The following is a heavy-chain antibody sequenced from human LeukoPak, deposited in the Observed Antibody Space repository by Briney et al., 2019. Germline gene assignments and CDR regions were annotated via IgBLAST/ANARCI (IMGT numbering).Heavy chain of an antibody. CDR2: IYSGGST. D-gene: IGHD3-10*01. V-gene: IGHV3-53*01. Sequence: PGGSLRLSCAASGFTVSSNYMSWVRQAPGKGLEWVSVIYSGGSTFYADSVKGRFTISRDNSKNTLYLQMSSLRAEDTAVYYCARGTSWPQWFDPRGQGTLVSVSS. CDR1: GFTVSSNY. J-gene: IGHJ5*02. CDR3: ARGTSWPQWFDP.